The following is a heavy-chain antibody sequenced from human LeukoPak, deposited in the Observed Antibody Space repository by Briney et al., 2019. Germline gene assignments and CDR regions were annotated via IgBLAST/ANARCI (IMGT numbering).Heavy chain of an antibody. CDR2: ISGSGDNT. CDR3: ARPGYSSSWSAFDI. D-gene: IGHD6-13*01. CDR1: GFTFSNDA. V-gene: IGHV3-23*01. Sequence: GGSLRLSCVASGFTFSNDAMTWVRQAPGKGLEWVSAISGSGDNTFYADSVKGRFTSSRDNSKSTLYLQMHSLRAEDTAVYYCARPGYSSSWSAFDIWGQGTMVTVSS. J-gene: IGHJ3*02.